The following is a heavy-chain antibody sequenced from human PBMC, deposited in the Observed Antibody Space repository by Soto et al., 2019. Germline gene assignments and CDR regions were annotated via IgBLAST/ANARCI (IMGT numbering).Heavy chain of an antibody. CDR3: AGLRGYAGSPIDY. Sequence: SETLSLTCSVSGGSIISGYWSWIRQPPGKGLEWIGYISYSGNTNYNPSLKSRVTMSVDTPKNQFSLRLSSVTTADTAVYYCAGLRGYAGSPIDYWGQGTLVTVSS. V-gene: IGHV4-59*01. CDR2: ISYSGNT. D-gene: IGHD2-15*01. J-gene: IGHJ4*02. CDR1: GGSIISGY.